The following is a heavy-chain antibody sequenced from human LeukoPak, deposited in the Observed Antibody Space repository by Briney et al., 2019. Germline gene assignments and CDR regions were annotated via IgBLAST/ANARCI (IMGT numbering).Heavy chain of an antibody. CDR1: GFTFSSYA. Sequence: GGSLRLSCAASGFTFSSYAMSWVRQAPGKGLEWVSAISGSGGSTYYADSVKGRFTISRDNSKNTLYLQMNSLRAEDTAVYYCAKDIQNYYDSSGLDYWGQGTLVTVSS. V-gene: IGHV3-23*01. J-gene: IGHJ4*02. D-gene: IGHD3-22*01. CDR2: ISGSGGST. CDR3: AKDIQNYYDSSGLDY.